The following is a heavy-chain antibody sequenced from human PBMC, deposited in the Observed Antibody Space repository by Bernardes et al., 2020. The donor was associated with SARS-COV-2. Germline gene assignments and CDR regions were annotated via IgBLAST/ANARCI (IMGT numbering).Heavy chain of an antibody. CDR1: GGSVSSGSYY. J-gene: IGHJ6*02. CDR3: ARDRFDCSSTSCPIESYYYYGMDV. CDR2: IYYSGST. V-gene: IGHV4-61*01. D-gene: IGHD2-2*01. Sequence: TLSLTCTVSGGSVSSGSYYWSWIRQPPGKGLEWIGYIYYSGSTNYNPSLKSRVTISVDTSKNQFSLKLSSVTAADTAVYYCARDRFDCSSTSCPIESYYYYGMDVWGQGTTVTVSS.